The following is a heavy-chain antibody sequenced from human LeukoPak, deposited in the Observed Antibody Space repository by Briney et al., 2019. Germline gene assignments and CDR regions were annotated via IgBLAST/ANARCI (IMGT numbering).Heavy chain of an antibody. D-gene: IGHD2-2*01. CDR2: IYHSGST. V-gene: IGHV4-59*08. J-gene: IGHJ3*02. CDR3: ASQTVYCSSTSCPGAFDI. CDR1: GGSISSYY. Sequence: PSETLSLTCTVSGGSISSYYWSWIRQPPGKGLEWIGSIYHSGSTYYNPSLKSRVTISVDTSKNQFSLKLSSVTAADTAVYYCASQTVYCSSTSCPGAFDIWGQGTMVTVSS.